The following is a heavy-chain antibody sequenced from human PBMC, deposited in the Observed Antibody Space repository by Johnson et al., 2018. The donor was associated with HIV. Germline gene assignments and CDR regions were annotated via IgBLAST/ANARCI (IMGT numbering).Heavy chain of an antibody. Sequence: EQLVESGGGLVQPGGSLRLSCAASGFTFSSYAMSWVRQAPGKGLEWVSAISGSGGSTYYADSVKGRFTISRDNSKNTLYLQMNSLRAEDTAVYYCAKTLRGHLHIVVVTAIPRAFDIWGQGTMVTVSS. J-gene: IGHJ3*02. CDR1: GFTFSSYA. CDR3: AKTLRGHLHIVVVTAIPRAFDI. D-gene: IGHD2-21*02. CDR2: ISGSGGST. V-gene: IGHV3-23*04.